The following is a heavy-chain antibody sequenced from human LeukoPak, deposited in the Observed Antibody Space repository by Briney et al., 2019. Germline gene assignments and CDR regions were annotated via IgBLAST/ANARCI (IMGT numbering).Heavy chain of an antibody. J-gene: IGHJ4*02. D-gene: IGHD2-2*01. V-gene: IGHV4-59*01. Sequence: SETLSLTCTVSGGSISSYYWSWIRQPPGKGLEWIGYIYYSGSTNYNPSLKSRVTISVDTSKNQFSLKLSSVTAADTAVYYCARGERTYCSSTSCYSPGFDYWGQGTLVTVSS. CDR3: ARGERTYCSSTSCYSPGFDY. CDR1: GGSISSYY. CDR2: IYYSGST.